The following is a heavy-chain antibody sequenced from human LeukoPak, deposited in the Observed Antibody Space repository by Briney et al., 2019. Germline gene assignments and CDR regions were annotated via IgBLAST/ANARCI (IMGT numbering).Heavy chain of an antibody. Sequence: GGSLRLSCAASGFTVSSNYMSWVRQAPGKGLEWVSVIYSGGSTYYADSVKGRFTISRDNSKNTLYLQMNSLRAEDTAVYYCAKDLNGYYYDSSGFGDWGQGTLVTVSS. CDR1: GFTVSSNY. V-gene: IGHV3-53*01. J-gene: IGHJ4*02. CDR3: AKDLNGYYYDSSGFGD. CDR2: IYSGGST. D-gene: IGHD3-22*01.